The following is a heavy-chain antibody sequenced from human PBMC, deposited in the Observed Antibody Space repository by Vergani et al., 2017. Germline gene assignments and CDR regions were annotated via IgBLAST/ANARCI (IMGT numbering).Heavy chain of an antibody. CDR1: GYSFTSYW. CDR3: ARSYYDSSGYYYSLYPGYYFDY. CDR2: IYPGDSDT. V-gene: IGHV5-51*03. D-gene: IGHD3-22*01. J-gene: IGHJ4*02. Sequence: EVQLVQSGAEVKKPGESLKISCKGSGYSFTSYWIGRVRQMPGKGLEWMGIIYPGDSDTRYSPSFQGQVTISADKSISTAYLQWSSLKASDTAMYYCARSYYDSSGYYYSLYPGYYFDYWGQGTLVTVSS.